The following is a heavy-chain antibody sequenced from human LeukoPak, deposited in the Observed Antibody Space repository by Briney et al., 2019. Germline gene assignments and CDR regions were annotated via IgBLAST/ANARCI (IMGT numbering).Heavy chain of an antibody. D-gene: IGHD2-2*01. CDR2: IYYSGST. CDR3: ARGVIVEVPAALRGGNWFDP. CDR1: GGSISSGDYY. J-gene: IGHJ5*02. Sequence: PSETLSLTCTVSGGSISSGDYYWSWIRQPPGKGLEWIGYIYYSGSTYYNPSLKSRVTISVDRSKNQFSLKMSSVTAADTAVYYCARGVIVEVPAALRGGNWFDPWGQGTLVTVSS. V-gene: IGHV4-30-4*08.